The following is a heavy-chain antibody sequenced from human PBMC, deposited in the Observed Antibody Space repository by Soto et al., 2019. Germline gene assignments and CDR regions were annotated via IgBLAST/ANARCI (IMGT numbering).Heavy chain of an antibody. CDR3: ARLYSGYDKGPYYYYMDV. V-gene: IGHV3-7*01. J-gene: IGHJ6*03. D-gene: IGHD5-12*01. Sequence: PGGSLRLSCAASGFTFSSYWMSWVRQAPGKGLKWVANIKQDGSEKYYADSVRGRFTISRDNSKNTLYLQMNSLRAEDTAVYYCARLYSGYDKGPYYYYMDVWGKGTTVTVSS. CDR2: IKQDGSEK. CDR1: GFTFSSYW.